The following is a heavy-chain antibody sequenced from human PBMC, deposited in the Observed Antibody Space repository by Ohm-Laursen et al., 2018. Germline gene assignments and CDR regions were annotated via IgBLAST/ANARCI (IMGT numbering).Heavy chain of an antibody. CDR1: GFTFSNYV. V-gene: IGHV3-23*01. D-gene: IGHD3-10*01. J-gene: IGHJ4*02. Sequence: GSLRLSCAASGFTFSNYVMSWVRRAPGKGLEWVSGVGGSGDITYSADSVRGRFIISRNNSKNTLYLQMNSLRADDTAVYYCAKDFHSGSGSYTDFDYWGQGTLGTVSS. CDR2: VGGSGDIT. CDR3: AKDFHSGSGSYTDFDY.